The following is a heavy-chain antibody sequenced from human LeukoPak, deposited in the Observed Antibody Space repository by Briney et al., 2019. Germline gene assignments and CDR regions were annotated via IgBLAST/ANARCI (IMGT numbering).Heavy chain of an antibody. D-gene: IGHD1-7*01. V-gene: IGHV1-2*02. CDR2: INPNSGGT. CDR1: GYTFTGYY. CDR3: AREDNWNYVGAFDI. J-gene: IGHJ3*02. Sequence: ASVKVSCKASGYTFTGYYMHWVRQAPGQGLEWMGWINPNSGGTNYAQKFQGRVTMNRDTSISTAYMELSRLRSDDTAVYYCAREDNWNYVGAFDIWGQGTMVTVSS.